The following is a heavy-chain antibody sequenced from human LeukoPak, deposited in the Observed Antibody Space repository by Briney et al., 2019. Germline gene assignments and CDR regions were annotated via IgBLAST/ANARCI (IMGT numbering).Heavy chain of an antibody. CDR1: GGSISSSSYY. CDR3: ARHDDILTGYPDY. V-gene: IGHV4-39*01. CDR2: IYYSGST. J-gene: IGHJ4*02. D-gene: IGHD3-9*01. Sequence: SETLSLTCTVCGGSISSSSYYWGWIRQPPGKGLEWIGGIYYSGSTYYNPSLKSRVTISVDTSKNQFSLKLSSVTAADTAVYYCARHDDILTGYPDYWGQGTLVTVSS.